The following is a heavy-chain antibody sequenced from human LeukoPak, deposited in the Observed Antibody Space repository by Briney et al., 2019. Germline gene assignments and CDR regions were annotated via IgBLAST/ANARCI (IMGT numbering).Heavy chain of an antibody. CDR3: ARVNPDYGSGSYPPSPYYYYGMDV. J-gene: IGHJ6*02. V-gene: IGHV4-31*03. Sequence: SETLSLTCTVSGGSISSGGYYWSWIRXXXXXXLEWIGYIYYXXXXXYNPSLKSRVTISVDTSKNQFSLKLSSVTAADTAVYYCARVNPDYGSGSYPPSPYYYYGMDVWGQGTTVTVSS. CDR1: GGSISSGGYY. CDR2: IYYXXXX. D-gene: IGHD3-10*01.